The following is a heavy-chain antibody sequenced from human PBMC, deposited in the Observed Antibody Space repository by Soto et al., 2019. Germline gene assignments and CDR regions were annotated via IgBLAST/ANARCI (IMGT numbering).Heavy chain of an antibody. CDR1: GYTFTSYY. J-gene: IGHJ4*02. D-gene: IGHD3-22*01. V-gene: IGHV1-46*01. CDR2: INPSGGST. Sequence: ASVKVSCXASGYTFTSYYMHWVRQAPGQGLEWMGIINPSGGSTSYAQKFQGRVTMTRDTSTSTVYMELSSLRSEDTAVYYCARDSRSGDSSGRLDYWGQGTLVTVSS. CDR3: ARDSRSGDSSGRLDY.